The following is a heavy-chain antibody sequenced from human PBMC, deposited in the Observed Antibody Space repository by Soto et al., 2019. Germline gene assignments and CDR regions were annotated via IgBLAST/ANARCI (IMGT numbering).Heavy chain of an antibody. CDR3: AKATSIFGGGMDV. V-gene: IGHV1-3*01. CDR2: INVGSGIT. CDR1: GYTFNSYA. D-gene: IGHD3-3*01. J-gene: IGHJ6*02. Sequence: ASVKVSCKTSGYTFNSYAMHWVRQAPGQGLEWMGWINVGSGITKYSQKLQGRVTITRDTSTSTAYMELSSLRSEDTAVYYCAKATSIFGGGMDVWGQGTTVTVSS.